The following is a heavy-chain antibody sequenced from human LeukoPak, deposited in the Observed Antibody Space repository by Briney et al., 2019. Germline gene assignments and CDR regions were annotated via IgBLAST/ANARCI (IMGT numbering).Heavy chain of an antibody. CDR3: ARGPNYSYSYYFDY. CDR2: INHSGST. D-gene: IGHD5-18*01. J-gene: IGHJ4*02. V-gene: IGHV4-34*01. CDR1: GGSFSGYY. Sequence: PSETLSPTCAVYGGSFSGYYWSWIRQPPGKGLEWIGEINHSGSTNYNPSLKSRVTISVDTSKNQFSLKLSSVTAADTAVYYCARGPNYSYSYYFDYWGQGTLVTVSS.